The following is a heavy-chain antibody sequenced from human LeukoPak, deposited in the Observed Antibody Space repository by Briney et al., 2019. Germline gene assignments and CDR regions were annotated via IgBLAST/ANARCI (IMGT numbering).Heavy chain of an antibody. Sequence: GGSLILSCAASGFTFSSYGMSWVRQAPGKGLEWVSAISGSGGSTYYADSGKGRFTISRDNSKNTLYLQMNSLRAEDTAVYYCAKASAMIVVVSKHFDYWGQGTLVTVSS. J-gene: IGHJ4*02. V-gene: IGHV3-23*01. D-gene: IGHD3-22*01. CDR1: GFTFSSYG. CDR3: AKASAMIVVVSKHFDY. CDR2: ISGSGGST.